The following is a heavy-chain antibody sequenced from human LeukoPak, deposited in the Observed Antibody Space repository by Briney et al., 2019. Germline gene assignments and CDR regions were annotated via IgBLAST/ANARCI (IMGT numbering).Heavy chain of an antibody. D-gene: IGHD6-19*01. J-gene: IGHJ6*02. CDR1: GYTFISYG. CDR3: ARVWVSGWPLNYYYYGMDV. CDR2: ISAYNDNT. V-gene: IGHV1-18*01. Sequence: GASVKVSCKASGYTFISYGISWVRQAPGQGLEWMGWISAYNDNTNYAHNLQGRVTMTTDTSTSTAYMELRSLRSDDTAVYYCARVWVSGWPLNYYYYGMDVWAQGTTVTVSS.